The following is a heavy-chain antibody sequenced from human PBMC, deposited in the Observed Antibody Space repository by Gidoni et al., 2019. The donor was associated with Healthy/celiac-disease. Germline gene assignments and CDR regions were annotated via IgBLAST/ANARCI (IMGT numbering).Heavy chain of an antibody. Sequence: QVILKESGPVLVKPTETLTLTCTVSGFSLSNARQGVSWIRQPPGKALECLAHIFSNDEKSYSTSLKSRLTLSKDTSKSQVVITMTNMDPVDTATYYCARTVRYSSGWLYYYYGMDVWGQGTTVTVSS. J-gene: IGHJ6*02. CDR2: IFSNDEK. V-gene: IGHV2-26*01. D-gene: IGHD6-19*01. CDR1: GFSLSNARQG. CDR3: ARTVRYSSGWLYYYYGMDV.